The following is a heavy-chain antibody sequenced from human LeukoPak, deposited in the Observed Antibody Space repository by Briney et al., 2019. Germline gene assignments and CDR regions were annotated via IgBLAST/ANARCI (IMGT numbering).Heavy chain of an antibody. CDR3: ARGFLRWGRMDV. J-gene: IGHJ6*02. V-gene: IGHV1-18*01. CDR1: GYTFTSYG. D-gene: IGHD4-23*01. Sequence: GASVEVSCKASGYTFTSYGISWVRQAPGQGPEWMGWISAYNGNTNYAQKLQGRVTMATDTSTSTAYMELRSLRSDDTAVYYCARGFLRWGRMDVWGQGTTVTVSS. CDR2: ISAYNGNT.